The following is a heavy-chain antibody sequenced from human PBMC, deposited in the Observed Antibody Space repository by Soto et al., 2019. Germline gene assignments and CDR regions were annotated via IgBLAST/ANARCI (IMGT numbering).Heavy chain of an antibody. J-gene: IGHJ6*02. V-gene: IGHV2-5*01. CDR2: IYWNDEQ. Sequence: QITLKESGPTLVKPTQTLTLTCTFSGFSLTSGVVGVGWIRQPPGEALEWLALIYWNDEQYYNPSLRNRHTSTRDTSQKQVVLTMTNMDPVDTATYYCAHSLPGASGYDVCGQGTTVTVSS. CDR3: AHSLPGASGYDV. CDR1: GFSLTSGVVG. D-gene: IGHD6-13*01.